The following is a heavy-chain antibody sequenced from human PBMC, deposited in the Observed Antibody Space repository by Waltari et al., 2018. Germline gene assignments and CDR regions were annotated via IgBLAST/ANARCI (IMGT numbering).Heavy chain of an antibody. V-gene: IGHV4-38-2*02. CDR3: ARDLVFNDY. CDR1: GYSISSGYD. Sequence: QVQLQESGPGLVKPAETLSLTCTVSGYSISSGYDWGWIRQPPGKGLEWIGSIYHSGSTYYNPSLKSRVTISVDTSKNQFSLKLSSVTAADTAVYYCARDLVFNDYWGQGTLVTVSS. CDR2: IYHSGST. J-gene: IGHJ4*02.